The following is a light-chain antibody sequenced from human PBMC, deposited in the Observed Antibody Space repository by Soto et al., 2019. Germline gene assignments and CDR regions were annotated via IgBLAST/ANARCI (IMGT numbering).Light chain of an antibody. Sequence: QSALTQPPSASGSPGQSVTISCTGTSSDDGGYNYVSWYQQHPDKAPKLMIYEVTERPSGVPDRFSGSKSGNTASLTVSGLQAEDEADYYCSSYAGGNNLVFGGGTKLTVL. V-gene: IGLV2-8*01. CDR1: SSDDGGYNY. J-gene: IGLJ2*01. CDR3: SSYAGGNNLV. CDR2: EVT.